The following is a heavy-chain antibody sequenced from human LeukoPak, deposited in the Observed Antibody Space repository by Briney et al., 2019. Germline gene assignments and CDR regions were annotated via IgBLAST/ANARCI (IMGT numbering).Heavy chain of an antibody. CDR2: IYSGGDT. CDR3: ARSSSWYFDWFDP. J-gene: IGHJ5*02. Sequence: GGSLRLSCAASGFTVSSNYMSWVRQAPGKGLEWVSIIYSGGDTYYADSVKGRFTISRDNSKITLYLQMNSLRAEDTAVYYCARSSSWYFDWFDPWGQGTLVTVSS. V-gene: IGHV3-53*01. D-gene: IGHD6-13*01. CDR1: GFTVSSNY.